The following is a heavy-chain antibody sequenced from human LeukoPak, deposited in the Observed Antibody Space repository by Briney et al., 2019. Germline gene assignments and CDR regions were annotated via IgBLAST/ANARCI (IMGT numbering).Heavy chain of an antibody. Sequence: GGSLSLSCAASGFTFSSSYMSGVRQAPGKGLEGGSVIFSCGSTYYADSVEGGVTISRDNSKNTLYLQMNSLRAEDTAVYHCARDGSYVGGGSCYPHHDAFDIWGQGTMVTVSS. CDR2: IFSCGST. J-gene: IGHJ3*02. V-gene: IGHV3-66*03. D-gene: IGHD2-15*01. CDR3: ARDGSYVGGGSCYPHHDAFDI. CDR1: GFTFSSSY.